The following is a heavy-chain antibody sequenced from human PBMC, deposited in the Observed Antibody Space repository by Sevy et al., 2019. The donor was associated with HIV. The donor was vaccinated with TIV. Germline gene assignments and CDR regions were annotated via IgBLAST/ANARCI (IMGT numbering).Heavy chain of an antibody. V-gene: IGHV1-18*01. CDR2: ISAYNGNT. CDR1: GYTFTSYG. Sequence: SSVKVSCKASGYTFTSYGISWVRQAPGQGLEWMGWISAYNGNTNYAQKLQGRVTMTTDTSTSTAYMELRSLRSDDTAVYYCASNGLSGYSSGSDYWGQGTLVTVFS. CDR3: ASNGLSGYSSGSDY. J-gene: IGHJ4*02. D-gene: IGHD6-19*01.